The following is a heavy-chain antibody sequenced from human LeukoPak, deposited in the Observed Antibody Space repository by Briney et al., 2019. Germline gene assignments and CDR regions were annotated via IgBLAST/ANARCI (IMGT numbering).Heavy chain of an antibody. CDR1: GFTFSSYE. CDR3: AKDMWAGDSDFGDHAAFDL. D-gene: IGHD4-17*01. CDR2: INQDGTEK. V-gene: IGHV3-7*04. J-gene: IGHJ3*01. Sequence: GGPLRLSCAASGFTFSSYEMNWVRQGPGRGLEWVASINQDGTEKFYLESVKGRFTISRNNANNSMNLQMNNLRVEDTAVYYCAKDMWAGDSDFGDHAAFDLWGLGTMVPVSS.